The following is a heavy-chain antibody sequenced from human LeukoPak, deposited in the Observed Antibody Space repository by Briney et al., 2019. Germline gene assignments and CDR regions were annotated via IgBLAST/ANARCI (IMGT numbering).Heavy chain of an antibody. J-gene: IGHJ4*02. CDR3: ATGRSCTTCYLPDY. V-gene: IGHV3-7*01. D-gene: IGHD2-2*01. Sequence: GGSLRLSCAASGFTLSDYWMSWVRQAPGKGLEWVANINQDGSDENYVDSVKGRFTISRDDAKNSLCLQMNSLRAEDTAVYHCATGRSCTTCYLPDYWGQGTLVTVSS. CDR1: GFTLSDYW. CDR2: INQDGSDE.